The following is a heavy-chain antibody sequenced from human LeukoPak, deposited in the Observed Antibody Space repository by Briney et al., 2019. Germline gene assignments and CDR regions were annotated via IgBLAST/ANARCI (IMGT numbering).Heavy chain of an antibody. V-gene: IGHV4-39*02. CDR3: ARDRDGYAYSFDY. CDR2: TYYTGSA. D-gene: IGHD5-24*01. CDR1: GGSITSGSYH. J-gene: IGHJ4*02. Sequence: SETLSLTCTVSGGSITSGSYHWGWTRQSPGKALEWIGNTYYTGSAYYRPSLQSRVSISVDTSKKEFSLKLTSVTAADTAVYYCARDRDGYAYSFDYWGQGTLVTVSS.